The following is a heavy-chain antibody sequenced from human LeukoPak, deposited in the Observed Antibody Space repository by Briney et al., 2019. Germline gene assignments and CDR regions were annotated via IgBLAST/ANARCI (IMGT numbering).Heavy chain of an antibody. CDR2: ISDSGGST. CDR1: GFTFSSDA. J-gene: IGHJ4*02. V-gene: IGHV3-23*01. D-gene: IGHD5-24*01. Sequence: GGSLRLSCAASGFTFSSDAMGWVRQGPGKGLEWVSPISDSGGSTYYADSVKGRFTISRDNAKNSLYLQMNSLRAEDTAVYYCARYQMSGKVATITENWGQGTLVTVSS. CDR3: ARYQMSGKVATITEN.